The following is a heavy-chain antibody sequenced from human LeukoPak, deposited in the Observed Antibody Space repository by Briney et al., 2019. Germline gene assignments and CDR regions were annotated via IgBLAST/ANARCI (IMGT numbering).Heavy chain of an antibody. Sequence: ASVKVSCKASGYTFTSYGISWVRQAPGQGLEWMGWISAYNGNTNYAQKLQGRVTMTTDTSTSTAYMELRSLRSDDTAVYYCARILGDDIVVVPAAIQRNNWFDPWGQGTLVTVSS. D-gene: IGHD2-2*02. J-gene: IGHJ5*02. V-gene: IGHV1-18*01. CDR1: GYTFTSYG. CDR3: ARILGDDIVVVPAAIQRNNWFDP. CDR2: ISAYNGNT.